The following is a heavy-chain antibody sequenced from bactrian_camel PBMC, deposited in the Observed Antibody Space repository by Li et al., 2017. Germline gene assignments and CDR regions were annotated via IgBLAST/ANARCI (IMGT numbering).Heavy chain of an antibody. Sequence: SCVASGDIIGRYCMGWFRQIPDREREGLAVIVTYRYTTHYADSVKGRFTISQDNAKNTHSLQMNSLKPEDTAMYYCAAGLPCSGYADYAFCPSEDMDTLDFSYWGQGTQVTVS. CDR3: AAGLPCSGYADYAFCPSEDMDTLDFSY. J-gene: IGHJ6*01. V-gene: IGHV3-3*01. CDR1: GDIIGRYC. D-gene: IGHD6*01. CDR2: IVTYRYTT.